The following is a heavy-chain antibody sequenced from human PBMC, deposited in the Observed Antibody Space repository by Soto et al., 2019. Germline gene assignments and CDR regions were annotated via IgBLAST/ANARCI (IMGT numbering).Heavy chain of an antibody. CDR1: GYTFTSYA. Sequence: QVQLGQSGAEVKKAGASEKVSCKASGYTFTSYAMHWVRQAPGQRLEWMGWINAGNGNTKYSQKFQGRVTITRDTSASTAYMELSSLRSEDTAVYYCARDLGFGLSDYWGQGTLVTVSS. D-gene: IGHD3-10*01. CDR3: ARDLGFGLSDY. CDR2: INAGNGNT. J-gene: IGHJ4*02. V-gene: IGHV1-3*01.